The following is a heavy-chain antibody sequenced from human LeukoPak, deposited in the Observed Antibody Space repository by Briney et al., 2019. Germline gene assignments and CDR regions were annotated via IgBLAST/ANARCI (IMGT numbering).Heavy chain of an antibody. CDR3: ARHAYYYDSSPIA. CDR1: GGTFSSYA. J-gene: IGHJ5*02. Sequence: SVKVSCKASGGTFSSYAISWVRQAPGQGLEWMGGIIPIFGTANYAQKFQGRVTITADKSTSTAYMELSSLRSEDTAVYYCARHAYYYDSSPIAWGQGTLVTVSS. CDR2: IIPIFGTA. V-gene: IGHV1-69*06. D-gene: IGHD3-22*01.